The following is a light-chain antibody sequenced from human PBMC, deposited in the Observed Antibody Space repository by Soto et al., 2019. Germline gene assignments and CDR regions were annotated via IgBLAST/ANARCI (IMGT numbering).Light chain of an antibody. CDR1: QSVSSY. J-gene: IGKJ5*01. V-gene: IGKV3-11*01. Sequence: EIVLTHSPATLSLSPWEIATLSCRASQSVSSYLAWYQQKPGQAPRLLIYDASNRATGIPARFSGSGSGTDFTLTISSLEPEDFAVYYCQQRSNWPPEITFGQGTRLEIK. CDR2: DAS. CDR3: QQRSNWPPEIT.